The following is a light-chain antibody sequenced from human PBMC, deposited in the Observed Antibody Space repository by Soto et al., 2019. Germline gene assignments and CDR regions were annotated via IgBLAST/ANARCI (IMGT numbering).Light chain of an antibody. Sequence: QSALTQPASVSGSPGQSLTISCTGTSSDVGSYNLVSWYQQHPGKAPKLTIYEGSKRPSGGSNRFSGSRSGNTASLTISGLQAEDEADYYCCSYAGSTTWVFGGGTKLTVL. J-gene: IGLJ3*02. CDR3: CSYAGSTTWV. CDR2: EGS. CDR1: SSDVGSYNL. V-gene: IGLV2-23*01.